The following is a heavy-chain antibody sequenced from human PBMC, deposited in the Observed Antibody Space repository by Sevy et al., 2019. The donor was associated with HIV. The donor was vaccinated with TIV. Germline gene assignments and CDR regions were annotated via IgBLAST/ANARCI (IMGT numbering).Heavy chain of an antibody. CDR2: IRYDGSNK. CDR1: GFTFSSYG. CDR3: AKEGCSGGSCYSNSGYYFDY. D-gene: IGHD2-15*01. Sequence: GSLRLSCAASGFTFSSYGMHWVRQAPGKGLEWVAFIRYDGSNKYYADSVKGRFTISRDNSKNTLYLQMNSLRAEDTAVYYCAKEGCSGGSCYSNSGYYFDYWGQGTLVTVSS. J-gene: IGHJ4*02. V-gene: IGHV3-30*02.